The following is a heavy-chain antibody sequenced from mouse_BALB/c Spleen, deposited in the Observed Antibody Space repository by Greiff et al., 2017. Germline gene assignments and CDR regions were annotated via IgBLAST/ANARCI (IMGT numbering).Heavy chain of an antibody. CDR1: GYTFSSYW. CDR3: ARERNGNYVDY. D-gene: IGHD2-1*01. V-gene: IGHV1-9*01. J-gene: IGHJ2*01. Sequence: VMLVESGAELMKPGASVKISCKATGYTFSSYWIEWVKQRPGHGLEWIGEILPGSGSTNYNEKFKGKATFTADTSSNTAYMQLSSLTSEDSAVYYCARERNGNYVDYWGQGTTLTVSS. CDR2: ILPGSGST.